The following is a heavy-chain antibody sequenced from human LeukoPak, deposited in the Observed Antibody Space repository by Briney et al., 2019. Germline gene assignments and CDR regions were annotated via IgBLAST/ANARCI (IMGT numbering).Heavy chain of an antibody. D-gene: IGHD2-2*01. Sequence: SETLSLTCTVSGGSISSYYWSWIRQPAGKGLEWIGYIYYSGSTNYNPSLKSRVTISVDTSKNQFSLKLSSVTAADTAVYYCASGASGPVAIDYWGQGTLVTVSS. J-gene: IGHJ4*02. CDR3: ASGASGPVAIDY. CDR1: GGSISSYY. V-gene: IGHV4-59*01. CDR2: IYYSGST.